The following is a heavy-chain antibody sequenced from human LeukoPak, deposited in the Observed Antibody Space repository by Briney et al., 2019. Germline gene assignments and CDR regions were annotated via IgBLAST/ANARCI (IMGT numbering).Heavy chain of an antibody. Sequence: PSETLSLTCGVYGGSFSGYLWNWIRQPPRKGLEWLGEINHSGSANYHPSLTSRVTISVETYTNQLSLSVGYVAAADTAVYYCAGGPRESYYNWFDPWGQGTLVTVSS. CDR1: GGSFSGYL. CDR2: INHSGSA. D-gene: IGHD3-10*01. V-gene: IGHV4-34*01. J-gene: IGHJ5*02. CDR3: AGGPRESYYNWFDP.